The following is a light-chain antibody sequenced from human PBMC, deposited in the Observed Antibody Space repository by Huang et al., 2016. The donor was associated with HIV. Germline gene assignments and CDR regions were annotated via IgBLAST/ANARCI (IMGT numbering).Light chain of an antibody. V-gene: IGKV3-20*01. CDR2: GAS. Sequence: EIVLTQSPGTLSLSPGDRATLSCRASQFVANAYVAWYQHKPGQSPRLLIYGASMSASGIPDRFSGSGFGTDFTLTISRLEPDDFAVYFCQQCGSPTWTFGQGTKVEIK. CDR3: QQCGSPTWT. J-gene: IGKJ1*01. CDR1: QFVANAY.